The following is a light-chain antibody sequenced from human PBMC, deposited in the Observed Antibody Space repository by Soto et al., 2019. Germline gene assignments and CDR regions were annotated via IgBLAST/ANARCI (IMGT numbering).Light chain of an antibody. CDR1: QSVSNNY. J-gene: IGKJ2*01. Sequence: EVVLTQSPGTQSLSPGERATLSCRASQSVSNNYLAWYQQKPGQSPKLLIFGSSDRATGIPDRFSGSGSGTDVTLTISSLEPEDFAVYYCQQYGSSPPYTFGQGTKLEIK. CDR2: GSS. V-gene: IGKV3-20*01. CDR3: QQYGSSPPYT.